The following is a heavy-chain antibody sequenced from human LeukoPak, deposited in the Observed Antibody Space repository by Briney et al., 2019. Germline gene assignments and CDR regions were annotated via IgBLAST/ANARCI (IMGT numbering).Heavy chain of an antibody. CDR1: GYTLSVYY. D-gene: IGHD2-21*02. J-gene: IGHJ5*02. CDR2: INVNTGGT. V-gene: IGHV1-2*02. CDR3: ARPAYCGAACCYWFDT. Sequence: GASVKVSCKASGYTLSVYYMHWVRQAPGQGLEWMGWINVNTGGTNYAQKFQGRVTMTRDTSISTVYMELSGLRSDDTAVYYCARPAYCGAACCYWFDTWGQGTLVTVSS.